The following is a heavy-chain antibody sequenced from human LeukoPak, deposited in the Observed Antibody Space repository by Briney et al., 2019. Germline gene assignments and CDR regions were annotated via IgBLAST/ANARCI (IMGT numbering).Heavy chain of an antibody. V-gene: IGHV4-38-2*02. Sequence: SSETLSLTCTVSGYSISTDYYWGWIRQSPGKGLEWIGSISHSGSTYYNPSLKSRVTISGDTSKNQFSLKLSSVTAADTAVYYCTRELAGTTVDYWGQGTLVTVSS. J-gene: IGHJ4*02. CDR1: GYSISTDYY. CDR2: ISHSGST. D-gene: IGHD1-1*01. CDR3: TRELAGTTVDY.